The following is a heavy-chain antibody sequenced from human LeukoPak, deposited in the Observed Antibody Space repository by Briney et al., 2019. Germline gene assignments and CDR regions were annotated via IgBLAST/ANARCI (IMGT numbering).Heavy chain of an antibody. V-gene: IGHV1-46*01. CDR1: GYTFTGYY. CDR2: INPSGGST. Sequence: ASVKVSCKASGYTFTGYYMHWVRQAPGQGLEWMGIINPSGGSTSYAQKFQGRVTMTRDTSTSTVYMELSSLRSEDTAVYYCARDPSAPTYLYYYDSSLNYFDYWGQGTWSPSPQ. J-gene: IGHJ4*02. D-gene: IGHD3-22*01. CDR3: ARDPSAPTYLYYYDSSLNYFDY.